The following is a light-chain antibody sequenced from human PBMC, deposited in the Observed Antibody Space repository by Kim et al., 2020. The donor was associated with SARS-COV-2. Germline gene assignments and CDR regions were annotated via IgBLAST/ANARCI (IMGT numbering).Light chain of an antibody. Sequence: DIQMTQSPSSLSASVGDRVTITCRASQGISSNVAWYQQKPGDVPKLLIYDASALLSGVPSRFSGSGSGTDFTLTISSLQPEDVATYYCQKYNGAPWTFGQGTKVDNQT. CDR3: QKYNGAPWT. V-gene: IGKV1-27*01. CDR2: DAS. CDR1: QGISSN. J-gene: IGKJ1*01.